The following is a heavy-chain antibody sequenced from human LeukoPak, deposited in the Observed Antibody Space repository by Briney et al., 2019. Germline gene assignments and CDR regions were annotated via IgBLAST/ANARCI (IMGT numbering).Heavy chain of an antibody. Sequence: SETLSLTCTVSGGSISSYYWSWIRQPPGKGLEWIGYIYYSGSTNYNPSLKSRVTISVDTSKNQFSLKLSSVTAADTAVYYCAMSPPTYGDYGGVDYWGQGTLVTVSS. V-gene: IGHV4-59*08. CDR3: AMSPPTYGDYGGVDY. D-gene: IGHD4-17*01. CDR2: IYYSGST. CDR1: GGSISSYY. J-gene: IGHJ4*02.